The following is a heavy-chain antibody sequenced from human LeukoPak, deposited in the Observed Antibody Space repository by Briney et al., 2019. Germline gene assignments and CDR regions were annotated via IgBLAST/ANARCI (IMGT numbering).Heavy chain of an antibody. CDR2: IIPIFGTA. V-gene: IGHV1-69*05. D-gene: IGHD6-19*01. Sequence: SVKVSCKASGGTFSSYAISWVLQAPGQGLEWMGRIIPIFGTANYAQKFQGRVTITTDESTSTAYMELSSLRSEDTAVYYCAREVSSGWPFPFDYWGQGTLVTVSS. CDR3: AREVSSGWPFPFDY. J-gene: IGHJ4*02. CDR1: GGTFSSYA.